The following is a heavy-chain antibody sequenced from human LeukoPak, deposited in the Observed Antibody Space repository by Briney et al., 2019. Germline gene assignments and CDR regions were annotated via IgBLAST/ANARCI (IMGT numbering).Heavy chain of an antibody. CDR3: AKGHAPSGSYGDY. D-gene: IGHD1-26*01. CDR2: IYGSGDGT. Sequence: GSLRLPCAAPGFTFSNYAMTWVRQAPGKGLEWVSTIYGSGDGTYYADSGKGRFTISRDNSKNTLYVQMNSLRAEDTAVYYCAKGHAPSGSYGDYWGQGTLVTVSS. V-gene: IGHV3-23*01. CDR1: GFTFSNYA. J-gene: IGHJ4*02.